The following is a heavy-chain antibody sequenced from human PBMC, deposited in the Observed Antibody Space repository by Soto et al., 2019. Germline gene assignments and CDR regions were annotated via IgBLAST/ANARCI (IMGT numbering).Heavy chain of an antibody. D-gene: IGHD3-9*01. CDR2: IYYSGST. J-gene: IGHJ3*02. CDR1: GGSISSSSYY. V-gene: IGHV4-39*01. CDR3: ARKGTDWHAFDI. Sequence: SETLSLTCTVSGGSISSSSYYWGWIRQPPGKGLEWIGSIYYSGSTYYNPSLKSRVTISVDTSKNQFSLKLSSVTAADTAVYYCARKGTDWHAFDIWGQGTMVTVSS.